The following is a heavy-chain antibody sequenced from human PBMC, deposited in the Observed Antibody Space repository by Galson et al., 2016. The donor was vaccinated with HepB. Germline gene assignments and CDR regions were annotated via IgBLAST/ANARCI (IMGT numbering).Heavy chain of an antibody. D-gene: IGHD5-12*01. CDR1: GAFMASNY. CDR2: INYRGTT. CDR3: ARERIVAVGSYFDF. Sequence: ETLSLTCNVSGAFMASNYWSWIRQSPGKGLEWIGYINYRGTTDYNPSLKSRVTISADPSKSQFSLRLSTLTAADTAVYYCARERIVAVGSYFDFWGQGALVTVSS. V-gene: IGHV4-59*12. J-gene: IGHJ4*02.